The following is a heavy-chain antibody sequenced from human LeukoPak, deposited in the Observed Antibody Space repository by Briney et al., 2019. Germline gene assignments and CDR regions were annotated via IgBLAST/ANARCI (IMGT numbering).Heavy chain of an antibody. Sequence: SETLSLTCAVYGGSFSGYYWSWIRQPPGKGLEWIGYIYYSGSTNYNPSLKSRVTISVDTSKNQFSLKLSSVTAADTAVYYCARVDYDFWSGYQYNWFDPWGQGTLVTVSS. CDR1: GGSFSGYY. J-gene: IGHJ5*02. CDR2: IYYSGST. D-gene: IGHD3-3*01. CDR3: ARVDYDFWSGYQYNWFDP. V-gene: IGHV4-59*01.